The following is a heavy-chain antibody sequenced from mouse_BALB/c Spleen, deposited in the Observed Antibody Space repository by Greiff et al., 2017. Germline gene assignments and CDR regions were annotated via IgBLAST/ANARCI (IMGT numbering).Heavy chain of an antibody. V-gene: IGHV1S81*02. Sequence: QVQLQQSGADLVKPGASVKLSCKASGYTFTSYWMHWVKQRPGQGLVWIGEINPGNGSTNYNEKFKSKTTLTVDTSSSTAYMQLSSLTSEDTAVYYCARGNGYGYFDYWGQGTTLTVSS. CDR2: INPGNGST. J-gene: IGHJ2*01. CDR3: ARGNGYGYFDY. CDR1: GYTFTSYW. D-gene: IGHD1-2*01.